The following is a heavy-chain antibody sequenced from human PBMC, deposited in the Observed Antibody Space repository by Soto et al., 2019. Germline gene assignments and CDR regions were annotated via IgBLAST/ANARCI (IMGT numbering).Heavy chain of an antibody. D-gene: IGHD2-21*02. CDR2: MFLGGSDT. Sequence: PGESMNISCQGSGDTFISYWIGWVRQMPGKGLEWMGIMFLGGSDTRYSPSFQGRVNISADKSIRTAYLQWNSLEASDTAMYYCASIRKNYGGDCYVREYWGPGTLVTVSS. J-gene: IGHJ4*02. CDR3: ASIRKNYGGDCYVREY. V-gene: IGHV5-51*01. CDR1: GDTFISYW.